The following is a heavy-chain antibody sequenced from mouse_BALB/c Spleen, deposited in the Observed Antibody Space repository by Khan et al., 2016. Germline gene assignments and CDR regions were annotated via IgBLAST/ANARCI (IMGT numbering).Heavy chain of an antibody. J-gene: IGHJ3*01. V-gene: IGHV3-2*02. D-gene: IGHD4-1*01. CDR3: AEELGGFAY. CDR1: GYSITSDYA. Sequence: EVQLQESGPGLVKPSQSLSLTCTVTGYSITSDYAWNWIRQFPGNKLEWMGYISYSGSTSYNPSLKSRISITRDTSKNQIFLRLNSVTTEDTATXYCAEELGGFAYWGQGTLVTVSA. CDR2: ISYSGST.